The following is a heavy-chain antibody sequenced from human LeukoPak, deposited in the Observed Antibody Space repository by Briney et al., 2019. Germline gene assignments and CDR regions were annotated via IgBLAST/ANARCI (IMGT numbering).Heavy chain of an antibody. CDR1: GYSFTSYY. D-gene: IGHD1-26*01. J-gene: IGHJ5*02. CDR2: INPSGSSA. V-gene: IGHV1-46*01. Sequence: ASVKVSCKASGYSFTSYYMHWVRQAPGQGLEWMGFINPSGSSAAYAQKFQGRLTMTRDMFSSTDYMELTSLTSDDTAVYYCARDNSVGETAWWFDPWGQGTLVTVSS. CDR3: ARDNSVGETAWWFDP.